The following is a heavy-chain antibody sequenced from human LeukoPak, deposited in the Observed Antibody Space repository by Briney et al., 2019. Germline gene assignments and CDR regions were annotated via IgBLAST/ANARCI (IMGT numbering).Heavy chain of an antibody. Sequence: GVPLRLSCAASGFTFRSYWMSWVRQSPGKGLEWVANINQGGSVQYYMDSVKGRFTISRDDAKNSLYVQMNSLRDEDTAVYYCARVEYSGWNLEYWGQGTLVTVSS. D-gene: IGHD5-12*01. CDR3: ARVEYSGWNLEY. J-gene: IGHJ4*02. CDR2: INQGGSVQ. V-gene: IGHV3-7*01. CDR1: GFTFRSYW.